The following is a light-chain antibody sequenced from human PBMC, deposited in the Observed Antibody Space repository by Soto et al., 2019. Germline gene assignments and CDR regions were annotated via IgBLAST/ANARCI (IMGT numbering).Light chain of an antibody. V-gene: IGKV1-33*01. CDR3: QQYCNLPLT. CDR2: DAS. CDR1: QDISNY. J-gene: IGKJ4*01. Sequence: DIQMTQSPSSLSASVGDRVTITCQASQDISNYLNWYQQKPGKAPKLLIYDASNLEAGVPSRFSGSGSGTDFTFTISSLQPEDIATYYCQQYCNLPLTVVCGTQVQIK.